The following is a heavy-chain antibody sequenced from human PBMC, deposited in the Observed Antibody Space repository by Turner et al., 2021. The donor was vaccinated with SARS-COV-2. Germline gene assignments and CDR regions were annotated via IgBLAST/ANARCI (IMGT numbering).Heavy chain of an antibody. CDR1: GGSISSSSYY. Sequence: QLQLQESGPGLVKPSETLSLNCTVSGGSISSSSYYWGWIRQPPGKGLEWIGRIDNIGNNYNTPSLKSRVTRSVETSKNQFSLKLSYVTAAAAAENSGARLPVGYYGSGSYYYYGIDVWGQGTMVTVSS. V-gene: IGHV4-39*01. J-gene: IGHJ6*02. CDR3: ARLPVGYYGSGSYYYYGIDV. D-gene: IGHD3-10*01. CDR2: IDNIGNN.